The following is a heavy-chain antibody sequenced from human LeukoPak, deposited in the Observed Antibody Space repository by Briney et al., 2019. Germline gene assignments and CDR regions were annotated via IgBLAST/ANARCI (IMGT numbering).Heavy chain of an antibody. J-gene: IGHJ4*02. CDR2: ISSNGGST. D-gene: IGHD6-13*01. CDR1: GFTFSSYA. V-gene: IGHV3-64*01. Sequence: GGSLTLSCAASGFTFSSYAMHWVRQAPGKGLEYVSAISSNGGSTYYANSVKGRFTISRDNSKNTLYLQMGSLRAEDMAVYYCARGWYPPPTEIYFDYWGQGTLVTVSS. CDR3: ARGWYPPPTEIYFDY.